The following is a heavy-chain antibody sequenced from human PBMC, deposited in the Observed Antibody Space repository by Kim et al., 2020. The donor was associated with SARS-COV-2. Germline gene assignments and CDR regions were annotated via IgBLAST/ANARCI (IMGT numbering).Heavy chain of an antibody. CDR3: ASTVPFYFDN. CDR1: GDSVSNNNW. CDR2: IYHGGNT. V-gene: IGHV4-4*02. D-gene: IGHD6-6*01. Sequence: SETLSLTCAVSGDSVSNNNWWNWVRQPPGKGLEWIGEIYHGGNTNYNPSLKSRATVLLDKSKNQFSLKLISVTASDTAVYYCASTVPFYFDNWGLGILVTVSS. J-gene: IGHJ4*02.